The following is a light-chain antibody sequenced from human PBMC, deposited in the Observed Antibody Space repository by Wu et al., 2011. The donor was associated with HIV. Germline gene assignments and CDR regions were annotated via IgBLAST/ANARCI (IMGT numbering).Light chain of an antibody. CDR2: GAS. J-gene: IGKJ4*01. CDR3: QQRSNWPPXT. V-gene: IGKV3-11*01. Sequence: IVMTQSPATLSVSPGERATLSCRASQSVSSNLAWYQQKPGQAPRLLIYGASTRAAGIPARFSGSGSGTDFTLTISSLEPEDFAVYYCQQRSNWPPXTFGGGPRWRS. CDR1: QSVSSN.